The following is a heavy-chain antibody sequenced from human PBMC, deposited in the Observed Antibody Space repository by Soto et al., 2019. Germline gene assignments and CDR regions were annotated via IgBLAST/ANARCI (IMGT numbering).Heavy chain of an antibody. V-gene: IGHV1-69*01. J-gene: IGHJ6*02. Sequence: QVQLVQSGAEVKKPGSSVKVSCKASGGTFSSYAISWVRQAPGQGLEWMGGIIPIFGTANYAQKFQGRVTITADEYTSTAYMELSSLRSEDTAVYYCARDLIAARPEAYYYYGMDVWGQGTTVTVSS. CDR1: GGTFSSYA. CDR3: ARDLIAARPEAYYYYGMDV. CDR2: IIPIFGTA. D-gene: IGHD6-6*01.